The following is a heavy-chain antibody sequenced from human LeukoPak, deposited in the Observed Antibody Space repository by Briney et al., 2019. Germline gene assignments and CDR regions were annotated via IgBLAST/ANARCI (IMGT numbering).Heavy chain of an antibody. V-gene: IGHV1-8*01. D-gene: IGHD2-15*01. CDR2: MNPNSGNT. CDR3: ARWRIVAPLRSYYYGMDV. CDR1: GYTFTSYD. J-gene: IGHJ6*02. Sequence: ASVKVSCKASGYTFTSYDINWVRQATGQGLEWMGWMNPNSGNTGYAQKFQGRVTMTRNTSISTAYMELSSLRSEDTAVYYCARWRIVAPLRSYYYGMDVWGQGTTVTVSS.